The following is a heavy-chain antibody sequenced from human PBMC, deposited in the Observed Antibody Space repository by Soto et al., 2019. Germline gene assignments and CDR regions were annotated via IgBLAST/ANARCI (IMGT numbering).Heavy chain of an antibody. D-gene: IGHD1-26*01. CDR1: GFTFSSYA. CDR3: ASKSGWDLP. J-gene: IGHJ5*02. CDR2: ISGSGGTT. V-gene: IGHV3-23*01. Sequence: PVGSLRLSCAASGFTFSSYALSWVRQAPGKGLEWVSGISGSGGTTYYADSVKGRFTISRDNSKNTLYLQMNSLRAEDTAVYYCASKSGWDLPWGRGTLVTVSS.